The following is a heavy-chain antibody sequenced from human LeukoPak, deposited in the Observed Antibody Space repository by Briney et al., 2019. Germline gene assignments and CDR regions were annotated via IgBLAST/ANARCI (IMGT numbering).Heavy chain of an antibody. D-gene: IGHD3-16*01. J-gene: IGHJ4*02. CDR1: GFTFSSYG. V-gene: IGHV3-30*18. CDR3: AKGGSYYDY. Sequence: GRSLRLSCAASGFTFSSYGMHWVRQAPGKGLEWVAVISYDGSNKYYADSVKGRFTISRDNSKNTLYLQMNSQRAEDTAVYCCAKGGSYYDYWGQGTLVTVSS. CDR2: ISYDGSNK.